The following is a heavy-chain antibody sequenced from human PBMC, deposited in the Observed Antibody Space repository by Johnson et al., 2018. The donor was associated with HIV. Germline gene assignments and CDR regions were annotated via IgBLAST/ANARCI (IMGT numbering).Heavy chain of an antibody. CDR3: AIAIGGLDAFDI. V-gene: IGHV3-30*03. CDR2: ISYDGSNK. D-gene: IGHD4-23*01. CDR1: GFTFSNYA. J-gene: IGHJ3*02. Sequence: QLVESGGGVVQPGMSLRLSCAASGFTFSNYAMHWVRQTPGKGLEWVAVISYDGSNKYYADSVKGRFTISRDNSKHTLYLQMNSLRAEDTAVYYCAIAIGGLDAFDIWGQGTMVTVSS.